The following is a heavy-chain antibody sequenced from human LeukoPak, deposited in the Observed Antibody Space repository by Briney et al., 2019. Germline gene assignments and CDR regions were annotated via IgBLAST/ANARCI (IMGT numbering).Heavy chain of an antibody. V-gene: IGHV3-74*01. D-gene: IGHD2/OR15-2a*01. CDR1: GFTFSSYW. CDR2: ISTDGTST. Sequence: GGSLRLSCTASGFTFSSYWMHWVRQAPGKGLVWVSRISTDGTSTNYADSVKGRFTISRDNAKNTVYLQMNSLRAEDTAVYYCAKEREVAIDSTYAFDIWGQGTMVTVSS. J-gene: IGHJ3*02. CDR3: AKEREVAIDSTYAFDI.